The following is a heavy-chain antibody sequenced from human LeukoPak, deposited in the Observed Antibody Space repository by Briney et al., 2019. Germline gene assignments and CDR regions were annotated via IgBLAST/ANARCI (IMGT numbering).Heavy chain of an antibody. CDR2: ISDSGSST. D-gene: IGHD3-10*01. Sequence: GGSLRLSCAASGFTFSRSVMTWVRQAPGKGMEWVSSISDSGSSTYYADSVKGRFTISRDNSKNTLYLQMSSLRAEDTAVYYCAKNVLLWFGELLGIDYWGQGTLVTVSS. CDR1: GFTFSRSV. CDR3: AKNVLLWFGELLGIDY. J-gene: IGHJ4*02. V-gene: IGHV3-23*01.